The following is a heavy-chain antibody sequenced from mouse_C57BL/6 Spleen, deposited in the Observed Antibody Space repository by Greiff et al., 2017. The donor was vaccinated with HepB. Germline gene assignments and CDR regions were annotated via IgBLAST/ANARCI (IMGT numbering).Heavy chain of an antibody. Sequence: QVQLKQPGAELVKPGASVKLSCKASGYTFTSYWMHWVKQRPGQGLEWIGMIHPNSGSTNYNEKFKSKATLTVDKSSSTAYMQLSSLTSEDSAVYYCAREYYDYAAWFAYWGQGTLVTVSA. CDR2: IHPNSGST. J-gene: IGHJ3*01. CDR1: GYTFTSYW. CDR3: AREYYDYAAWFAY. D-gene: IGHD2-4*01. V-gene: IGHV1-64*01.